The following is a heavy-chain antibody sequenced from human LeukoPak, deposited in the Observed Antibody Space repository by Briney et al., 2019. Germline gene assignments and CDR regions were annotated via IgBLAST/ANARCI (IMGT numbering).Heavy chain of an antibody. CDR2: IYYSGST. CDR1: GGSISSYY. CDR3: ARDQSGCSSTSCSSYWYFDL. Sequence: SETLSLTCTVSGGSISSYYWSWIRQPPGKGLEWIGYIYYSGSTNYNPSLKSRVTISVDTSKNQFSLKLSSVTAADTAVYYCARDQSGCSSTSCSSYWYFDLWGRGTLVTVSS. J-gene: IGHJ2*01. D-gene: IGHD2-2*01. V-gene: IGHV4-59*12.